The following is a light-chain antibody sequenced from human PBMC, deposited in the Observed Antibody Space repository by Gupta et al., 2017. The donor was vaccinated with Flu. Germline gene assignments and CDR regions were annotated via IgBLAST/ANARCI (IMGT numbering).Light chain of an antibody. CDR1: QSLRHSDGRTY. CDR3: MRSIPLPLT. J-gene: IGKJ4*01. V-gene: IGKV2D-29*01. CDR2: EFS. Sequence: TPAPPASSSCKSSQSLRHSDGRTYLYCHLQKPGQPPQLLIYEFSIRCSVVPDRFSGRWSGTYFTLIISLVDADYVGVYYCMRSIPLPLTFGGGTKVEIK.